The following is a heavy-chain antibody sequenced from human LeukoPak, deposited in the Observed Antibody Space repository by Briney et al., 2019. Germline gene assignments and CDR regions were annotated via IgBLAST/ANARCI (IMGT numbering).Heavy chain of an antibody. CDR1: GFTFSSYG. D-gene: IGHD2-2*01. CDR3: AKATAAYYYYGMDV. V-gene: IGHV3-30*18. J-gene: IGHJ6*04. CDR2: ISYDGSNK. Sequence: GGSLRLSCAASGFTFSSYGMHWPRQAPGKALECVPVISYDGSNKYYADSVKGRFTISRDNSKNTLYLQMNSLRAEDTAVYYCAKATAAYYYYGMDVWGKGTTVTVSS.